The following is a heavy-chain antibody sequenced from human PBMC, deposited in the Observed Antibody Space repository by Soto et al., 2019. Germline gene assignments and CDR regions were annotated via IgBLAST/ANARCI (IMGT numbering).Heavy chain of an antibody. D-gene: IGHD3-10*01. CDR3: AKDRIYGSGSYPVGWFDP. Sequence: GGSLRLSCAASGFTFSSYAMSWVRQAPGKGLEWVSAISGSGGSTYYADSVKGRFTISRDNSKNTLYLQMNSLRAEDTAVYYCAKDRIYGSGSYPVGWFDPWGQGTLVTVSS. V-gene: IGHV3-23*01. CDR1: GFTFSSYA. J-gene: IGHJ5*02. CDR2: ISGSGGST.